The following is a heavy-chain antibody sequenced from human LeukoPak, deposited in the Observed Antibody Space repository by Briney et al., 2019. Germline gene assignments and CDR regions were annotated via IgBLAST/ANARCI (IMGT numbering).Heavy chain of an antibody. J-gene: IGHJ5*02. CDR2: IYYSGSN. Sequence: PSETLSLTCTVSGGSISSYYWSWIRQPPGQGLKGIGYIYYSGSNNYNPSLKSRVTISVDTSNNQFSLKLSSVTAADTAVYYCARDSSAVDTAMVRGWFDPWGQGTLVTVSS. V-gene: IGHV4-59*01. CDR1: GGSISSYY. CDR3: ARDSSAVDTAMVRGWFDP. D-gene: IGHD5-18*01.